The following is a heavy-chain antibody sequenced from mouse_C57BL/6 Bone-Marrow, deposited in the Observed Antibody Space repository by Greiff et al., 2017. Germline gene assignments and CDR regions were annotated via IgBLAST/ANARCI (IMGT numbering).Heavy chain of an antibody. CDR2: IYPRSGNT. CDR3: AKGSSYGFAY. V-gene: IGHV1-81*01. D-gene: IGHD1-1*01. J-gene: IGHJ3*01. CDR1: GYTFTSYG. Sequence: VKLQESGAELARPGASVKLSCKASGYTFTSYGISWVKQRTGQGLEWIGEIYPRSGNTYYNEKFKGKATLTADKSSSTAYMELRSLTSEDSAVYFCAKGSSYGFAYWGQGTLVTVSA.